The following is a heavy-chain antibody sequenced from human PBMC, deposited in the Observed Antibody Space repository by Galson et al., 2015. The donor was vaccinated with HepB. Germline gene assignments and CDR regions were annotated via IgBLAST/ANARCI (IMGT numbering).Heavy chain of an antibody. D-gene: IGHD3-3*01. J-gene: IGHJ6*02. CDR1: GFTYSSYS. CDR2: ISSSSSYI. V-gene: IGHV3-21*01. Sequence: SLRLSCAASGFTYSSYSMNWVRQAPGEGLEWVSSISSSSSYIYYADSVKGRFTISRDNAKNSLYLQMNSLRAEDTAVYYCARDPPYYDFWSAPDGMDVWGQGTTDTVSS. CDR3: ARDPPYYDFWSAPDGMDV.